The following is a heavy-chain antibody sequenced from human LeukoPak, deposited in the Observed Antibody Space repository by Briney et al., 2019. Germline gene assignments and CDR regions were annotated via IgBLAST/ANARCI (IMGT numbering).Heavy chain of an antibody. J-gene: IGHJ4*02. CDR2: ISGSGGST. CDR3: ARGDSSWYVYYFDY. D-gene: IGHD6-13*01. CDR1: GFTFSSYA. Sequence: GGSLRLSCAASGFTFSSYAMSWVRQAPGKGLEWVSAISGSGGSTYYADSVKGRFTISRDNSKNTLYLQMNSLRAEDTAVYYCARGDSSWYVYYFDYWGQGTLVTVSS. V-gene: IGHV3-23*01.